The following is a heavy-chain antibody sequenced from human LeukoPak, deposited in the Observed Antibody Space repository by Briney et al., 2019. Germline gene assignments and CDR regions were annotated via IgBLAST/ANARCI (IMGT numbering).Heavy chain of an antibody. CDR3: AREVVAAAGTGWFDP. CDR2: INHSGST. CDR1: GGSFSGYY. D-gene: IGHD6-13*01. Sequence: SETLSLTCAVYGGSFSGYYWSWIRQPPGKGLEWIGEINHSGSTNCNPSLKSRVTISVDTSKNQFSLKLSSVTAADTAVYYCAREVVAAAGTGWFDPWGQGTLVTVSS. V-gene: IGHV4-34*01. J-gene: IGHJ5*02.